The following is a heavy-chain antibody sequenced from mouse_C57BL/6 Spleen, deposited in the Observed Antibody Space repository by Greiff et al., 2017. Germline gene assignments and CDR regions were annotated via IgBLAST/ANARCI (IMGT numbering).Heavy chain of an antibody. V-gene: IGHV1-85*01. D-gene: IGHD1-1*02. CDR1: GYTFTSYD. CDR2: IYPRDGSP. J-gene: IGHJ2*01. CDR3: ARRLLGDY. Sequence: QVQLKQSGPELVKPGASVKLSCKASGYTFTSYDINWVKQRPGQGLEWIGWIYPRDGSPKYNEKFKGKATLTVDTSSSTAYMELHSLTSEDSAVYFCARRLLGDYWGQGTTLTVSS.